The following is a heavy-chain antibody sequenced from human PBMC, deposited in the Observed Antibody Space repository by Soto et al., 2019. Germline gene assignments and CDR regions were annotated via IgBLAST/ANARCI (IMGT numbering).Heavy chain of an antibody. D-gene: IGHD2-21*01. J-gene: IGHJ5*02. CDR2: TYPGDSET. V-gene: IGHV5-51*03. Sequence: EVQLVQSGAEVKKPGESLKISCKGSGYSFNIYWIGWVRQMPGKGLEWMGVTYPGDSETNYSPSFQGQVTISADKSISTAYLQWSSLKASDTAMYYCVRLGHCGVQKNSCYGGLDPWGQGTLVTVSS. CDR1: GYSFNIYW. CDR3: VRLGHCGVQKNSCYGGLDP.